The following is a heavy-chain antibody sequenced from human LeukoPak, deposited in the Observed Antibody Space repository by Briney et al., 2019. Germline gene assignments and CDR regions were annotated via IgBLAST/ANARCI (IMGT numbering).Heavy chain of an antibody. V-gene: IGHV3-53*01. CDR2: IYSVGST. J-gene: IGHJ4*02. D-gene: IGHD6-13*01. CDR1: GFRVTGNY. CDR3: ARLYTAYSSSWYIDC. Sequence: WGSLRLSCAASGFRVTGNYMIWVRQAPGTGLEWVSSIYSVGSTYYADSVKGRFTISRDKSKNTLYLQMNSLRVEDTAVYYCARLYTAYSSSWYIDCWGQGTLVTVSS.